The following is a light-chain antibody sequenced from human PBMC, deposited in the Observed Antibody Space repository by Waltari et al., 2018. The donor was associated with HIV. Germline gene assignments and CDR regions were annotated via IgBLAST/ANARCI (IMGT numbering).Light chain of an antibody. V-gene: IGLV2-14*01. Sequence: QSALTQPASVSGSPGPSITLSCTGTRRDVGAYTFVSWYQQYPAKAPKLMIYEVSNRPSGVSDRFSGSKSDNAASLTISGLQAEDEADYYCSSYTSSNAYVVFGGGTKLTVL. J-gene: IGLJ2*01. CDR2: EVS. CDR1: RRDVGAYTF. CDR3: SSYTSSNAYVV.